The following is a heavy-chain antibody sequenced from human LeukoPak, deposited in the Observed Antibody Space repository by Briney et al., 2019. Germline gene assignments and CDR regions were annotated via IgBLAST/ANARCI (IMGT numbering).Heavy chain of an antibody. CDR1: GFTFSSYW. J-gene: IGHJ4*01. CDR2: IKKDGSAK. CDR3: STDPRLLIY. D-gene: IGHD2-8*01. Sequence: GGSLRLSCAASGFTFSSYWMSWVRKAPGKGLEWVANIKKDGSAKDYVDSVKGRFTITRDNAKNSLYLQMNNLRAEGTAVYYCSTDPRLLIYWGHGTLVTVSS. V-gene: IGHV3-7*01.